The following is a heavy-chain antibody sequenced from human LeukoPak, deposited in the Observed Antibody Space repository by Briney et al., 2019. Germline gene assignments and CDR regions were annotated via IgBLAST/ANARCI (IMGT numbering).Heavy chain of an antibody. V-gene: IGHV3-30*02. D-gene: IGHD3-16*01. CDR3: AKGPLTRLWAAFDI. CDR1: GFTLSSYG. Sequence: GGSLRLSCAASGFTLSSYGMHWVRQAPGKGREWVAVIWYDGSNKYYADSVKGRFTISRDNSKNTLYLQMNSLRAEDTAVYYCAKGPLTRLWAAFDIWGQGTMVTVSS. CDR2: IWYDGSNK. J-gene: IGHJ3*02.